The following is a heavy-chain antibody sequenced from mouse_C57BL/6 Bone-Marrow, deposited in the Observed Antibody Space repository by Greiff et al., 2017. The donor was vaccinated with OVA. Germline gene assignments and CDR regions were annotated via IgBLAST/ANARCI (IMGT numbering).Heavy chain of an antibody. CDR2: SRNKANDYTT. J-gene: IGHJ1*03. CDR3: ARDDYYWYFDV. Sequence: EVKLMESGGGLVQSGRSLRLSCATSGFTFRDFYMEWVRQAPGKGLEWIAASRNKANDYTTEYSASVKGRFIVSRDTSQSILYLQMNALRAEDTAIYYCARDDYYWYFDVWGTGTTVTVSS. CDR1: GFTFRDFY. V-gene: IGHV7-1*01.